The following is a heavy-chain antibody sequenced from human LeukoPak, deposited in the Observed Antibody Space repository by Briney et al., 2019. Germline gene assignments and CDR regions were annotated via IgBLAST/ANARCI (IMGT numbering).Heavy chain of an antibody. V-gene: IGHV1-8*01. CDR1: GYTFTSYD. J-gene: IGHJ4*02. CDR3: ARARATFGGVIDY. Sequence: GASVKVSCKASGYTFTSYDINWVRQATGQGLEWMGWMNPNSGNTGYAQKFQGRVTMTRNTSISTAYMELSSLRSEDTAVYCCARARATFGGVIDYWGQGTLVTVSS. D-gene: IGHD3-16*01. CDR2: MNPNSGNT.